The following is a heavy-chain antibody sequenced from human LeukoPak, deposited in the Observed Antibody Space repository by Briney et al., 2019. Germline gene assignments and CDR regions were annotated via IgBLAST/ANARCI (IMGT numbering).Heavy chain of an antibody. CDR1: GGSINSSDHY. V-gene: IGHV4-39*07. J-gene: IGHJ5*02. CDR3: ARMTGGDHRP. Sequence: KPSETLSLTCTVSGGSINSSDHYWAWIRQPPGKGLEWIGSKYYSGDTYYSPSLKSRVTISVDTSKNQFSLKLSSVTAADTAVYYCARMTGGDHRPWGQGTLVTVSS. D-gene: IGHD4-17*01. CDR2: KYYSGDT.